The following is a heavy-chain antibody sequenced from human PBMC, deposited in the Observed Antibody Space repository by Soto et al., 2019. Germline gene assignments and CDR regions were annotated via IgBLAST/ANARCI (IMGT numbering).Heavy chain of an antibody. CDR2: VYCSGAT. Sequence: QLQLQESGPGLVKPSETLSLTCTVSGGSMTISNYYWAWIRQPPGKGPEWIGSVYCSGATYYGPSVRTGVTISIDTSRNQFSLKLPSVTVADTAVYYCSRYAVNGDNRDWGQGTLVTVTS. CDR1: GGSMTISNYY. CDR3: SRYAVNGDNRD. J-gene: IGHJ4*02. V-gene: IGHV4-39*01. D-gene: IGHD4-17*01.